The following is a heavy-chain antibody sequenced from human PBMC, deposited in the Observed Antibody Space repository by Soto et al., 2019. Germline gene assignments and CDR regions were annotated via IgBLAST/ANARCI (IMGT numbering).Heavy chain of an antibody. D-gene: IGHD2-21*01. Sequence: QVQLVESGGGVVQPGGSLRLSCAASGFTFSNYGMHWVRQAPGKGLEWVAVIWYDGNNKYYADSVKGRFTISRDNSNNTLYVQMTSLRAEDTAVYYCARGLHSLFDCWGQGTLVTVSS. V-gene: IGHV3-33*01. CDR3: ARGLHSLFDC. CDR1: GFTFSNYG. J-gene: IGHJ4*02. CDR2: IWYDGNNK.